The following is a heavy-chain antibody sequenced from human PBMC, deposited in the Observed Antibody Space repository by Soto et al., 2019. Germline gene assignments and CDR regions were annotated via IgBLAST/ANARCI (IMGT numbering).Heavy chain of an antibody. V-gene: IGHV4-4*02. CDR3: AYSSGWYRHDV. Sequence: QVQLQESGPGLVKPSGTLSLTCAVSGDSISSPKWWTWLRQPPGKGLEWIGDLLHSGTTNYNPSLTSRVILLVDKSQNQFSLSLTSVTAADTAIYFCAYSSGWYRHDVWGQGTSVTVSS. CDR2: LLHSGTT. D-gene: IGHD6-19*01. CDR1: GDSISSPKW. J-gene: IGHJ3*01.